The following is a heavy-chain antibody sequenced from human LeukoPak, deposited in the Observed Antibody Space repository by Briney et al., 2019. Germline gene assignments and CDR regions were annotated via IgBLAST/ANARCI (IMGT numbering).Heavy chain of an antibody. V-gene: IGHV3-48*03. CDR2: ISSSGSTI. D-gene: IGHD3-16*01. Sequence: PGGSLRLSCAASGFTFSNYEMNWVRQAPGKGLEWVSYISSSGSTIYYADSVKGRFTISRDNAKNSLYLQMNSLRAKDTAVYDCARDLIRSDYWGQGTLVTVSS. CDR1: GFTFSNYE. J-gene: IGHJ4*02. CDR3: ARDLIRSDY.